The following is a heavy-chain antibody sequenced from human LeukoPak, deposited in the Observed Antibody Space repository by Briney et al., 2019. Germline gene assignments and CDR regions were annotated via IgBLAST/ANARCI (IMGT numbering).Heavy chain of an antibody. V-gene: IGHV4-34*01. CDR2: INHSGST. Sequence: SETLSLTCAVYGGSFSGYYWSWIRQPPGKGLEWIGEINHSGSTNYNPSLKSRVTISVDTSKNQFSLKLSSVTAADTAVYYCARHGYDFWSGHNWFDPWGQGTLVTVSS. D-gene: IGHD3-3*01. CDR1: GGSFSGYY. J-gene: IGHJ5*02. CDR3: ARHGYDFWSGHNWFDP.